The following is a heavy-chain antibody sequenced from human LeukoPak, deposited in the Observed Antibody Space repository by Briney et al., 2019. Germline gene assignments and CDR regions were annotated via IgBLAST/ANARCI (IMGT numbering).Heavy chain of an antibody. CDR1: GGSISSYY. CDR3: AREGCSSTSCHYAFDI. D-gene: IGHD2-2*01. J-gene: IGHJ3*02. CDR2: IYYSGST. Sequence: PSETLSLTCTVSGGSISSYYWSWIRQPPGKGLEWIGYIYYSGSTNYNPSLKSRVTISVDTSKNQFSLKLSSVTAADTAVYYCAREGCSSTSCHYAFDIWGQGTMVTVSS. V-gene: IGHV4-59*01.